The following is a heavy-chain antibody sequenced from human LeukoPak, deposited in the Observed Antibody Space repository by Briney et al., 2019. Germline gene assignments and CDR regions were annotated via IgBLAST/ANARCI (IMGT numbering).Heavy chain of an antibody. V-gene: IGHV4-39*07. CDR3: VGLQLWFQRRLDY. J-gene: IGHJ4*02. CDR1: GGSISSSSYY. Sequence: SETLSLTCTVSGGSISSSSYYWGWIRQPPGKGLEWIGSIYYSGSTYYNPSLKSRVTISVDTSKNQFSLKLSSVTAADTAVYYCVGLQLWFQRRLDYWGQGTLVTVSS. D-gene: IGHD5-18*01. CDR2: IYYSGST.